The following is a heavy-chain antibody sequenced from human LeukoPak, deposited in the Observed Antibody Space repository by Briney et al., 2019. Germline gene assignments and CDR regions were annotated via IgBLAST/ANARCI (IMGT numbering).Heavy chain of an antibody. V-gene: IGHV3-33*01. J-gene: IGHJ4*02. CDR3: ARGATVTTQPFDY. D-gene: IGHD4-17*01. CDR1: GLTFTDYG. CDR2: IRFDGSTI. Sequence: GRSLRLSCASSGLTFTDYGMHSVRPAPGRGLEWVAVIRFDGSTIYYADSVKGRFAISRDNSKSTLYLQMNSLRAEDTAMYYCARGATVTTQPFDYWGQGTLVTVSS.